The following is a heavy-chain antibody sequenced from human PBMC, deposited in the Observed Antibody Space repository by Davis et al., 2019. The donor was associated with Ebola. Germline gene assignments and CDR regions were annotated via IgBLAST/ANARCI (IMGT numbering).Heavy chain of an antibody. V-gene: IGHV4-39*01. CDR3: ARGSLSDSSPIDH. J-gene: IGHJ1*01. D-gene: IGHD3-22*01. Sequence: MPSETLSLTCTVSSGSISSGSYYWGWIRQPPGKGLEWIGSIYYRGNTYYNTSLQSRVTISVDTSKNQFSLKLNSATAADTAVYYCARGSLSDSSPIDHWGQGTLATVSS. CDR1: SGSISSGSYY. CDR2: IYYRGNT.